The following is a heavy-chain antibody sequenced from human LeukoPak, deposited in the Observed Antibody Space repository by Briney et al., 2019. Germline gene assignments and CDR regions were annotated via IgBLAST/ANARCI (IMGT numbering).Heavy chain of an antibody. Sequence: GGSLRLSCTASGFTFSSYHMNWVRQAPGKGLEWVSSISTSSLYIYYSDSMKGRFTISRDNAKNSLYLQMNSLRAEDTAVYYCTRATRGGYDGYFDYWGQGTLVTVSS. D-gene: IGHD5-12*01. J-gene: IGHJ4*02. CDR3: TRATRGGYDGYFDY. V-gene: IGHV3-21*01. CDR2: ISTSSLYI. CDR1: GFTFSSYH.